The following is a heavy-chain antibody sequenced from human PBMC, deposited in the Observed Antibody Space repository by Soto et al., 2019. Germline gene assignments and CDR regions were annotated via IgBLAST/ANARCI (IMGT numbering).Heavy chain of an antibody. CDR3: AKDRNYPRDQFHN. D-gene: IGHD1-7*01. J-gene: IGHJ4*02. CDR2: ISANGQGI. CDR1: GFTFNNYA. V-gene: IGHV3-23*01. Sequence: GGSLRLSCAASGFTFNNYAMSWVRQAPGKGLEWVSAISANGQGIYYADSVKGRFIISRDSSKNTVFLHMDSLTAEDTAVYYCAKDRNYPRDQFHNWGQGTLVTSPQ.